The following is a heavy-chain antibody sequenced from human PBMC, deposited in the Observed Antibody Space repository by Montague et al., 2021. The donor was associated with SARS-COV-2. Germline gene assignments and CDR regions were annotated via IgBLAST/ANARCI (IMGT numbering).Heavy chain of an antibody. V-gene: IGHV3-74*01. CDR3: ARGGRDDYHYPFDS. D-gene: IGHD5-24*01. Sequence: SLRLSCAASGFTFSSYWMHWVRQVPGGGLVWVSRVSPDGSDTTYTDSVEGRFIISRDNVKDTLYLAMSSLGAEDTAVYFCARGGRDDYHYPFDSWGRGTLVTVSS. CDR2: VSPDGSDT. CDR1: GFTFSSYW. J-gene: IGHJ4*02.